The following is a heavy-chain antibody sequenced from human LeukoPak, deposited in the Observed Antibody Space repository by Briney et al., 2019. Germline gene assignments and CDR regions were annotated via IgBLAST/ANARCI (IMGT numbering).Heavy chain of an antibody. CDR2: IKSKTDGGTT. D-gene: IGHD2-2*01. Sequence: KPGGSLRLSCAASGFTFSNAWMSWVHQAPGKGLEGVGRIKSKTDGGTTDYAAPVKGRFTISRDDSKNTLYLQMNSLKTEDTAVYYCTTGYCSRTSCYYFDYWGQGTLVTVSS. V-gene: IGHV3-15*01. CDR3: TTGYCSRTSCYYFDY. CDR1: GFTFSNAW. J-gene: IGHJ4*02.